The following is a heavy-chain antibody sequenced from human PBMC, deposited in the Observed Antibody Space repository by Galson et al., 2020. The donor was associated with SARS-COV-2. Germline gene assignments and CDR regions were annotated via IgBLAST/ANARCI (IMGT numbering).Heavy chain of an antibody. D-gene: IGHD6-19*01. Sequence: SLKISCAASGFTFDDYAMHWVRQAPGKGLEWVSGISWNGGKIDYADSVKGRFTISRDNARNSLYLQMNSLRAEDSALYYCAKDMTYSSGFPYDFWGQGTLVTVSS. V-gene: IGHV3-9*01. J-gene: IGHJ4*02. CDR1: GFTFDDYA. CDR2: ISWNGGKI. CDR3: AKDMTYSSGFPYDF.